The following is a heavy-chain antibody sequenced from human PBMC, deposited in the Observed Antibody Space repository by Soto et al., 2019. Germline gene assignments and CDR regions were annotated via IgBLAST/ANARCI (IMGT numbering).Heavy chain of an antibody. J-gene: IGHJ6*02. CDR1: GFTFSSYA. V-gene: IGHV3-23*01. Sequence: GGSLRLSCAASGFTFSSYAMSWVRQAPGKGLEWVSAISGSGGSTYYADSVKGRFTISRDNSKNTLYLQMNSLRAEDTAVYYCAKASGGSGSYYSYYYVMDVWGQGTTVTVSS. CDR3: AKASGGSGSYYSYYYVMDV. CDR2: ISGSGGST. D-gene: IGHD3-10*01.